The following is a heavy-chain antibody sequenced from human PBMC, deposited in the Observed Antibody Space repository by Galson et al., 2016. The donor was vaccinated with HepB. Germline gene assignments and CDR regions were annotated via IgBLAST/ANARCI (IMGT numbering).Heavy chain of an antibody. Sequence: SLRLSCAASEFTFSSNGMHWVRQAPGKGLEWVAVISYHGSNKYYADSVKGRFTISRDNSKNTPYLQMSSLRAEDTAVYYCAKDNSYYGMDVWGQGTTVTVSS. J-gene: IGHJ6*02. D-gene: IGHD2/OR15-2a*01. CDR2: ISYHGSNK. CDR1: EFTFSSNG. CDR3: AKDNSYYGMDV. V-gene: IGHV3-30*18.